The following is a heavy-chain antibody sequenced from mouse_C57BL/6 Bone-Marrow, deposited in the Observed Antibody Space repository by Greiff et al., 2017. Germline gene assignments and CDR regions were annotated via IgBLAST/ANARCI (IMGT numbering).Heavy chain of an antibody. V-gene: IGHV3-1*01. J-gene: IGHJ4*01. CDR2: ISYSGST. CDR3: ARDGGYAMDY. CDR1: GYSITSGYD. Sequence: DVMLVESGPGMVKPSQSLSLTCTVTGYSITSGYDWHWIRHFPGNKLEWMGYISYSGSTHYNPSLKSRISITHDTSKNHFFLKLNSVTTEDTATYYCARDGGYAMDYWGQGTSVTVSS.